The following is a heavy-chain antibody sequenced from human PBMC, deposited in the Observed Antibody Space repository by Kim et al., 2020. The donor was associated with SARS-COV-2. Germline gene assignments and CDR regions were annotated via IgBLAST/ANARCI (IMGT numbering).Heavy chain of an antibody. CDR3: ARDHGSIKWFYY. Sequence: SETLSLSCTVSGGSFSSSNYYWGWIRQPPGKGLVWIGIISYSTNTYYNPSLKSRVTISVDMSKKQISLKLSSVTAADTAVYFCARDHGSIKWFYYWGQGTLVTVSS. J-gene: IGHJ4*02. D-gene: IGHD3-22*01. CDR2: ISYSTNT. CDR1: GGSFSSSNYY. V-gene: IGHV4-39*01.